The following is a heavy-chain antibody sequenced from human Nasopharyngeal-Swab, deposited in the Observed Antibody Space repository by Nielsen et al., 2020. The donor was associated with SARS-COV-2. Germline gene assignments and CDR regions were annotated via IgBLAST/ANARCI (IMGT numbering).Heavy chain of an antibody. CDR2: FGPEDGET. Sequence: ASVKVSCKVSGYTLTELSMHWVRQAPGKGLEWMGGFGPEDGETIYAQKFQGRVTMTEDTSTDTAYMELSSLRSEDTAVYYCATATVVAATTTSINLHYYYYGMDVWGQGTTVTVSS. V-gene: IGHV1-24*01. J-gene: IGHJ6*02. CDR3: ATATVVAATTTSINLHYYYYGMDV. CDR1: GYTLTELS. D-gene: IGHD2-15*01.